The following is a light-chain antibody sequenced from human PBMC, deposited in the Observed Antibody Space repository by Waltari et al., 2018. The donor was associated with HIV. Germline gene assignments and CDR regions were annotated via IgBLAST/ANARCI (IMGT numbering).Light chain of an antibody. CDR3: CSYAGSPYV. CDR1: SSDVGNYNL. J-gene: IGLJ1*01. CDR2: EVT. Sequence: HSALTQPASVSGSPGQSITISCTGTSSDVGNYNLVSWYQQHPGKAPKLIIYEVTKQPSGISNRFSGSKSGNTASLTISGLQAEDEADYYCCSYAGSPYVLGSGTKVTVL. V-gene: IGLV2-23*02.